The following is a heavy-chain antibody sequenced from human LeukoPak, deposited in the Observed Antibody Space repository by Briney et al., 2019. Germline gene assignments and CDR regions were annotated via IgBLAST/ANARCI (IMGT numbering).Heavy chain of an antibody. D-gene: IGHD5-18*01. J-gene: IGHJ4*02. CDR2: ISSSGSTI. CDR3: ARLRGYSYGYDFDY. V-gene: IGHV3-48*03. Sequence: PGGSLRLSCTTSGFTFSSFGMHWVRQAPGKGLEWVSYISSSGSTIYYADSVKGRFTISRDNAKNSLYLQMNSLRAEDTAVYYCARLRGYSYGYDFDYWGQGTLVTVSS. CDR1: GFTFSSFG.